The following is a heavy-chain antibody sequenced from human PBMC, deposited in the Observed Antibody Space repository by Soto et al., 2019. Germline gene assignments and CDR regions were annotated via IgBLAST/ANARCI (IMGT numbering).Heavy chain of an antibody. CDR3: TPGGVPAAAQGDYYYAMDV. D-gene: IGHD2-2*01. CDR1: GFTFTNAW. Sequence: EVQLVESGGGLVKPGVSLRLSCAASGFTFTNAWMNWVRQAPGKGLEWVGRIKSKTDGGTADYAAPVKGRFTISREDARTTLYLQMNSLKAEDTAVYYCTPGGVPAAAQGDYYYAMDVWGQGTTVTVSS. V-gene: IGHV3-15*07. CDR2: IKSKTDGGTA. J-gene: IGHJ6*02.